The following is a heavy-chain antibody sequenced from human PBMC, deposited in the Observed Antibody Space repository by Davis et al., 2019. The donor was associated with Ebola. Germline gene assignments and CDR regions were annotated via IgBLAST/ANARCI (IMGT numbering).Heavy chain of an antibody. CDR1: GFTFSSYG. V-gene: IGHV3-30*18. D-gene: IGHD2-8*01. J-gene: IGHJ6*02. CDR2: ISYDGSNK. CDR3: AKDAEQDIVLMVYAFYYYGMDV. Sequence: GESLKISCAASGFTFSSYGMHWVRQAPGKGLEWVAVISYDGSNKYYADSVKGRFTISRDNSKNTLYLQMNSLRAEDTAVYYCAKDAEQDIVLMVYAFYYYGMDVWGQGTTVTVSS.